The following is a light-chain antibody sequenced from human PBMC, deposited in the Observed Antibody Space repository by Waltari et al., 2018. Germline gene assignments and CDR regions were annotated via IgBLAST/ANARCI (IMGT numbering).Light chain of an antibody. Sequence: QSALTQPASVSGSPGQSITISCTGTSNDVGPSNFVSWYQQHPGRAPQLLIYDVTERPSGISYRFSGSKSANTASLTISGLLPEDEAIYYCSSFTDTHTLLFGGGTTVTVL. J-gene: IGLJ2*01. CDR2: DVT. CDR3: SSFTDTHTLL. V-gene: IGLV2-14*03. CDR1: SNDVGPSNF.